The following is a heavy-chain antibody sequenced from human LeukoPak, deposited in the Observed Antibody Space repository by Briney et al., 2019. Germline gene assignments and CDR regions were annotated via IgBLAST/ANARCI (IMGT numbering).Heavy chain of an antibody. CDR3: ARAEYCSSTSCYTSEGPYDY. V-gene: IGHV4-31*03. Sequence: PSQTLSLTCTVSGGSISGGGYYWSWIRQHPGKGLEWIGYIYYSGSTYYNPSLKSRVTISVDTSKNQFSLKLSSVTAADTAVYYCARAEYCSSTSCYTSEGPYDYWGQGTLVTVSS. CDR1: GGSISGGGYY. J-gene: IGHJ4*02. CDR2: IYYSGST. D-gene: IGHD2-2*02.